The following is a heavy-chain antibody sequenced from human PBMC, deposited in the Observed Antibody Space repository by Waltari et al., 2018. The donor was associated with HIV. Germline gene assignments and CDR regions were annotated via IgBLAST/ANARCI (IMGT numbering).Heavy chain of an antibody. J-gene: IGHJ4*02. CDR3: AKIGTIFGWWKYYFDS. CDR1: GFTPYA. CDR2: ISYDGSYK. V-gene: IGHV3-30*04. Sequence: QLAQSGGRVVQPGTALRLSCEDSGFTPYAMHWVPQAPGKGLEWVAFISYDGSYKYYTESLKGRFTISRDNSEKLVFLQMDSLSPEDTAVYYCAKIGTIFGWWKYYFDSWGQGTLVTVSS. D-gene: IGHD3-9*01.